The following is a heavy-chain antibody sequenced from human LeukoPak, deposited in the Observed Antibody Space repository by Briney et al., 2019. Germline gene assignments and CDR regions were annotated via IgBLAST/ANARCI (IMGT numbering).Heavy chain of an antibody. CDR1: GFSFSSHA. V-gene: IGHV3-30*18. CDR3: AKVGTSSLRDWFDP. Sequence: GGSLRLSCAASGFSFSSHAMNWVRQAPGKGLEWVAVISYDGSDKNYVDSVKGRFTISRDNSKNTLYLQMNSLRAEDTALYYCAKVGTSSLRDWFDPWGQGTLVTVSS. CDR2: ISYDGSDK. D-gene: IGHD2-8*01. J-gene: IGHJ5*02.